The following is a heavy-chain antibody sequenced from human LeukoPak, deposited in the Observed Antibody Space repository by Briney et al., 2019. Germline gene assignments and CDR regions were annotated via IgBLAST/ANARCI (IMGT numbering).Heavy chain of an antibody. CDR1: GGTFSSYA. Sequence: GSSVTVSCKASGGTFSSYAISWVRQAPGQGLEWMGGIIPIFGTANYAQKFQGRVTITADESTSTAYMELSSLRSEDTAVYYCARGYCSSTSCYTLLVGYYMDVWGKGTTVTVSS. D-gene: IGHD2-2*02. J-gene: IGHJ6*03. CDR3: ARGYCSSTSCYTLLVGYYMDV. V-gene: IGHV1-69*01. CDR2: IIPIFGTA.